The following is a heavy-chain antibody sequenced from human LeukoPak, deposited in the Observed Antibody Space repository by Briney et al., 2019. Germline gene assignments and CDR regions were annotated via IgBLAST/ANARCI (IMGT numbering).Heavy chain of an antibody. Sequence: GESLKISFKGSGYRFTSYWIGWVRQMPGKGLEWMGIIYPGDSDTRYSPSFQGQVTISADKSISTAYLQWSSLKASDTAMYYCARRLGFYCSSTSCYVFDYWGQGTLVTVSS. CDR3: ARRLGFYCSSTSCYVFDY. V-gene: IGHV5-51*01. CDR2: IYPGDSDT. D-gene: IGHD2-2*01. J-gene: IGHJ4*02. CDR1: GYRFTSYW.